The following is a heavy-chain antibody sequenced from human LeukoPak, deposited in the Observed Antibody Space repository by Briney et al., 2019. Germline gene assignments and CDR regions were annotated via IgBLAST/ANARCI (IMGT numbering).Heavy chain of an antibody. V-gene: IGHV4-34*01. CDR2: TLHSGDP. J-gene: IGHJ6*03. CDR1: DGSFIGYY. Sequence: PSVTLSLTCAVYDGSFIGYYWTWVRQTPGKGLEWIGDTLHSGDPNYNPSLQSRATISVDTSKHQFTLNLTSVTAADTAVYFCARGPIVAVPAVHYYYMDVWGSGTTVTVSS. D-gene: IGHD2-2*01. CDR3: ARGPIVAVPAVHYYYMDV.